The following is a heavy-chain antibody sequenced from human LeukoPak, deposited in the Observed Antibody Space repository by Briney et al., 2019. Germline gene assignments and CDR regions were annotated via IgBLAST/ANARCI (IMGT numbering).Heavy chain of an antibody. J-gene: IGHJ6*03. V-gene: IGHV3-23*01. CDR2: ISGSDGTT. CDR3: AKYPDMDV. CDR1: GFTFSSYA. Sequence: GGSQRLSCAASGFTFSSYAMSWVRQAPGKGLEWVSSISGSDGTTYYADSVKGRFTISRDNSKYTLSLQMNSLRDDDTAVYYCAKYPDMDVWGKGTTVTVSS.